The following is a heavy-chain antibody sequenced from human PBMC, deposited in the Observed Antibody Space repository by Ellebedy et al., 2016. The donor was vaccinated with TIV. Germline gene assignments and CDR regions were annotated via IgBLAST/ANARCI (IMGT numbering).Heavy chain of an antibody. V-gene: IGHV4-31*03. J-gene: IGHJ4*02. CDR2: IYSSGST. CDR1: GGSISSAGNS. CDR3: ARGSGWYDPFDL. D-gene: IGHD6-19*01. Sequence: MPSETLSLTCTVSGGSISSAGNSWTWILQHPGKGREWIGVIYSSGSTYNNPSLRSRGTMSVDTSKNQFSLNLTSVTAADTAMYYCARGSGWYDPFDLWGQGTLGTVSS.